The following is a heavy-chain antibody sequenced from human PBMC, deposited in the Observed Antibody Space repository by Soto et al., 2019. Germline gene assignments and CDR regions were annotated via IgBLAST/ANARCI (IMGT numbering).Heavy chain of an antibody. V-gene: IGHV4-59*02. Sequence: PSETLSLTCTVSGGSVTSYYWSCIRQPPGKTLEWIGTIYYSGSTNYNPSLKSRVTISVDTSKNQFSLKLGSVTAADTAVYFCARAPLNIAAAGTGPDYWGQGTLVTVSS. CDR1: GGSVTSYY. CDR2: IYYSGST. D-gene: IGHD6-13*01. J-gene: IGHJ4*02. CDR3: ARAPLNIAAAGTGPDY.